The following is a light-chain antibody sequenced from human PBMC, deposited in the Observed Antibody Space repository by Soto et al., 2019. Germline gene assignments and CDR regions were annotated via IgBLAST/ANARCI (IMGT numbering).Light chain of an antibody. CDR3: MQALQTPFT. CDR1: QSLLHSNGYNY. Sequence: DIVMPQSPLSLPVTPGEPASISCRSSQSLLHSNGYNYLDWYLQKPGQSPQLLIYLGSNRASGGPGRFSGSGSGTDFTLKISSVEAEYVGVYYCMQALQTPFTFGPGTKVDIK. J-gene: IGKJ3*01. CDR2: LGS. V-gene: IGKV2-28*01.